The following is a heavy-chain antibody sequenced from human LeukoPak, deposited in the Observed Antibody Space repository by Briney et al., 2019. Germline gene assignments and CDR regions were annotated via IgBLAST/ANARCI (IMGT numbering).Heavy chain of an antibody. CDR2: INWNGGST. V-gene: IGHV3-20*04. CDR3: ARWKYSSGWGLDY. D-gene: IGHD6-19*01. J-gene: IGHJ4*02. CDR1: GFTFSNYG. Sequence: PGGSLRLSCGASGFTFSNYGMLWVRQAPGKGLEWVSGINWNGGSTGYADSVKGRFTISRDNAKNSLYLQMNSLRAEDTALYYCARWKYSSGWGLDYWGQGTLVTVSS.